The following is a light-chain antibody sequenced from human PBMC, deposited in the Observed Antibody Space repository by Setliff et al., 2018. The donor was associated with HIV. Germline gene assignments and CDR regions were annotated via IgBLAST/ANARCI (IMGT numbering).Light chain of an antibody. CDR1: SNDVGRYDL. V-gene: IGLV2-23*01. J-gene: IGLJ1*01. CDR3: FSNTGGNTFV. CDR2: QAT. Sequence: SALTQPASVAWSPGQSITISCTGTSNDVGRYDLVSWYQQHPARAPKLIIYQATRRPSGVSNRFSGSKSGNVASLTISGLQAEDEADYYCFSNTGGNTFVFGTGTKVTVL.